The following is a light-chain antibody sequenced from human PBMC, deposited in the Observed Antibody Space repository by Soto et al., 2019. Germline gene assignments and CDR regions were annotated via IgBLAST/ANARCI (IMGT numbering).Light chain of an antibody. CDR2: AAS. Sequence: DIQMTQSPSSLSASVGDRVSVTCRARQSISTFLNWYQQRPGEAPKLLIYAASSLQSGVPSRFSGSGSGAEFTLTIGSLQPEDFAAYYCQQSYTTPRTFGQGTKVDVK. J-gene: IGKJ1*01. CDR3: QQSYTTPRT. V-gene: IGKV1-39*01. CDR1: QSISTF.